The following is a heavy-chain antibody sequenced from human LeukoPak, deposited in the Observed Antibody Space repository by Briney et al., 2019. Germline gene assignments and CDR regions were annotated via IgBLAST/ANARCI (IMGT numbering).Heavy chain of an antibody. V-gene: IGHV4-59*01. J-gene: IGHJ4*02. CDR3: ARGADPGDVDTAMVSFDY. CDR2: IYYSGST. Sequence: SETLSLTCTVSGGSISSYYWSWIRQPPGKGLEWIGYIYYSGSTNYNPSLKSRVTISVDTSKNQFSLKLSSVTAAVTAVYYCARGADPGDVDTAMVSFDYWGQGTLVTVSS. CDR1: GGSISSYY. D-gene: IGHD5-18*01.